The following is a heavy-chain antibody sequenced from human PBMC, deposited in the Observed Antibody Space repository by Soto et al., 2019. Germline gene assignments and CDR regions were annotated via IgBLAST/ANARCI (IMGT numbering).Heavy chain of an antibody. V-gene: IGHV1-3*01. CDR3: ARGTCGGGSCYSSPFDY. J-gene: IGHJ4*02. D-gene: IGHD2-15*01. Sequence: ASVKVSCKASGYTFTSYAMHWVRQAPGQRLEWMGWINAGNGNTKYSQKFQGRVTVTRDTSASTAYMELSSLRSEDTAVYYCARGTCGGGSCYSSPFDYWGQGTLVPVSS. CDR1: GYTFTSYA. CDR2: INAGNGNT.